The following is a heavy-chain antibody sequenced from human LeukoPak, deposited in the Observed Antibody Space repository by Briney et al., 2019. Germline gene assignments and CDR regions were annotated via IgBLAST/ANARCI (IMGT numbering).Heavy chain of an antibody. CDR1: GGSISSYY. CDR2: IYTSGST. J-gene: IGHJ5*02. Sequence: SETLSLTYTVSGGSISSYYWSWIRQPAGKGLEWIGRIYTSGSTNYNPSLKSRVTMSLDTSKNQFSLKLSSVTAADTAVYYCARDYYGSGSHPNWFDPWGQGTLVTVSS. CDR3: ARDYYGSGSHPNWFDP. V-gene: IGHV4-4*07. D-gene: IGHD3-10*01.